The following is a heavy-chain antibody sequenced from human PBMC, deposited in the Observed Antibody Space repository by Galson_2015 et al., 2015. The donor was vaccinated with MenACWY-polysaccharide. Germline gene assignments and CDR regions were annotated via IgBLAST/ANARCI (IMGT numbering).Heavy chain of an antibody. CDR2: IDPVSGAT. V-gene: IGHV1-2*06. D-gene: IGHD5-18*01. J-gene: IGHJ4*02. CDR3: TILHMDTTMTSC. Sequence: SVKVSCKASGYTFTGYYMHWVRQAPGLGLEWMGRIDPVSGATNFAQRFQGRVTMTRDKSIRTAYLELNSLRSDDAAIYYCTILHMDTTMTSCWGQGTLVTVSS. CDR1: GYTFTGYY.